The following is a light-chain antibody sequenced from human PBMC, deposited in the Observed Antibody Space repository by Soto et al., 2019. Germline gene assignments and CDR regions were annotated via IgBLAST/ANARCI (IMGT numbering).Light chain of an antibody. J-gene: IGLJ1*01. CDR2: SNN. CDR3: EARDDSLNGREV. CDR1: SSNIGSNS. Sequence: QSVLTQPPSASGTPGQRVTISCSGSSSNIGSNSVNWYQQLPGAAPKLLIYSNNQRPSGVPDRFSGSKSGTSASLAISGLQSEDEADYYCEARDDSLNGREVFGTGTKVTVL. V-gene: IGLV1-44*01.